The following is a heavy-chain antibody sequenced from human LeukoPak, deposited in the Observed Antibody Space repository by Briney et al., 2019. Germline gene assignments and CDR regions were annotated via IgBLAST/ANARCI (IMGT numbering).Heavy chain of an antibody. CDR1: GGSISSSSYY. Sequence: SSETLSLTCTVSGGSISSSSYYWGWIRQPPGKGLEWIGSIYYSGSTYYNPSLKSRVTISVDTSKNQFSLKLSSVTAADTAVYYCARDGESSGRPFSFYYFDYWGQGTLVTVSS. CDR3: ARDGESSGRPFSFYYFDY. J-gene: IGHJ4*02. V-gene: IGHV4-39*07. D-gene: IGHD3-22*01. CDR2: IYYSGST.